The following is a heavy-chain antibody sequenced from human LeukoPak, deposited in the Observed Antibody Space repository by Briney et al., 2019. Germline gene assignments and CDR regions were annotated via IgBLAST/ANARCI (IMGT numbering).Heavy chain of an antibody. V-gene: IGHV3-48*04. D-gene: IGHD1-26*01. CDR2: ITSSSSSM. J-gene: IGHJ4*02. Sequence: GESLTLSCVTSGFTFSSYSMNWVRQAPGKGLEWISYITSSSSSMYYADSVKGRFTISRDNAENSLYLQMNSLRAEDTAVYYCARVSGSYGDSAYWGQGTLVTVSS. CDR3: ARVSGSYGDSAY. CDR1: GFTFSSYS.